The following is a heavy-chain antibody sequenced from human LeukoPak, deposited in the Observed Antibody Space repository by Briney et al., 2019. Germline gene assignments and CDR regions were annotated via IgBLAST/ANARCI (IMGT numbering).Heavy chain of an antibody. CDR1: GYTFTSYA. D-gene: IGHD3-10*01. CDR2: MTPNSGNT. V-gene: IGHV1-8*01. Sequence: ASVTVSCTASGYTFTSYAINWVRQATGQGLEWMGWMTPNSGNTDYAQKFQGRFTMTRNTSISTAYMELSSLRSEDTAVYYCARGLWFGSASGMDVWGQGTTVTVSS. J-gene: IGHJ6*02. CDR3: ARGLWFGSASGMDV.